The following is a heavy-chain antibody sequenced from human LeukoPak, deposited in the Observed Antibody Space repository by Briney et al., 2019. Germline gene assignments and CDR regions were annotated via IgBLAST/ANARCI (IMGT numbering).Heavy chain of an antibody. J-gene: IGHJ6*02. CDR1: GFTFSSYA. CDR3: ARERDPIAAAYLYYYGMDV. CDR2: ISSSSSYI. V-gene: IGHV3-21*01. D-gene: IGHD6-13*01. Sequence: GGSLRLSCAASGFTFSSYAMSWVRQAPGKGLEWVSSISSSSSYIYYADSVKGRFTISRDNAKNSLYLQMNSLRAEDTAVYYCARERDPIAAAYLYYYGMDVWGQGTTVTVSS.